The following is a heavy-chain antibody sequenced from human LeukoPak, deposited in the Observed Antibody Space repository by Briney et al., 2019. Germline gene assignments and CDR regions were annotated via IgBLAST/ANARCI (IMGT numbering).Heavy chain of an antibody. Sequence: GGSLRLSCEASGFTFTDYAMSWVRQAPGKGLEWISGVNWNGGNIGYAGSVKGRFTISRDNSKNTLYLQMNSLRAEDTAVYYCGRRAGAYSHPYDYWGQGTLVTVSS. J-gene: IGHJ4*02. V-gene: IGHV3-20*04. D-gene: IGHD4/OR15-4a*01. CDR3: GRRAGAYSHPYDY. CDR2: VNWNGGNI. CDR1: GFTFTDYA.